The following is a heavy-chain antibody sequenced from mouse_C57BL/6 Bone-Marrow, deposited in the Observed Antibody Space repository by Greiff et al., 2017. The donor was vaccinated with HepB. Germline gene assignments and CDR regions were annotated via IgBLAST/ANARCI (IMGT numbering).Heavy chain of an antibody. D-gene: IGHD2-4*01. CDR2: INPNNGGT. CDR3: AKRYYEYDGFAY. Sequence: VQLQQSGPELVKPGASVKMSCKASGYTFTDYNMHWVKQSHGKSLEWIGYINPNNGGTSYNQKFKGKATLTVNKSSSTAYMELRSLTSEDSAVYYCAKRYYEYDGFAYGGQGTLVTVSA. V-gene: IGHV1-22*01. J-gene: IGHJ3*01. CDR1: GYTFTDYN.